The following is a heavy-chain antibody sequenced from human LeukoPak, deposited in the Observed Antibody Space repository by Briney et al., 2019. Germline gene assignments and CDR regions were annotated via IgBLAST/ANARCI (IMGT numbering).Heavy chain of an antibody. CDR2: IIPILGIA. J-gene: IGHJ6*03. CDR1: GGTFSSYA. CDR3: AKGGSYYDYYYYYYMDV. D-gene: IGHD1-26*01. Sequence: GSSVKVSCKASGGTFSSYAISWVRQAPGQGLEWMGRIIPILGIANYAQKFQGRVTITADKSTSTAYMELSSLRSEDTAVYYCAKGGSYYDYYYYYYMDVWGKGTTVTVSS. V-gene: IGHV1-69*04.